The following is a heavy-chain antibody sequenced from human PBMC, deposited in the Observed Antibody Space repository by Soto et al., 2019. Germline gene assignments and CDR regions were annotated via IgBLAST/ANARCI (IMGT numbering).Heavy chain of an antibody. CDR3: ARDDCGRPSCLAY. J-gene: IGHJ4*02. V-gene: IGHV3-33*01. Sequence: PGGALRLTCAEPGFTFSNYDMNWVRQAPGKGLEWVAAIQSDGSKEYYADSVKGRFAISRYSSTDTVYLQMNTLRVEDTALYYCARDDCGRPSCLAYWGQGTLVTVSS. CDR2: IQSDGSKE. D-gene: IGHD2-2*01. CDR1: GFTFSNYD.